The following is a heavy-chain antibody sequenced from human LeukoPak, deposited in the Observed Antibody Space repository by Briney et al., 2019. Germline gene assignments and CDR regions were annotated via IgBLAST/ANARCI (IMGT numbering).Heavy chain of an antibody. CDR3: ARSPLAFYDSSGYPRVWFDP. CDR2: INHSGST. D-gene: IGHD3-22*01. V-gene: IGHV4-34*01. J-gene: IGHJ5*02. CDR1: GGSFSGYY. Sequence: SETLSLTCAVYGGSFSGYYWSWIRQPPGKGLEWIGEINHSGSTNYNPSLKNRVTISVDTSKNQFSLKLSSVTAADTAVYYCARSPLAFYDSSGYPRVWFDPWGQGTLVTVSS.